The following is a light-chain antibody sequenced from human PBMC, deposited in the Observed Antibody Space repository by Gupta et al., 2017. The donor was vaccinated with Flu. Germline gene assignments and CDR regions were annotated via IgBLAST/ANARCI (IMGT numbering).Light chain of an antibody. J-gene: IGKJ1*01. CDR3: QQYRNWPPTT. V-gene: IGKV3-15*01. Sequence: IVMTHSPATLSVSPGDRATLSCRASQSVSSDLAWYQQKPGQAPRLLIHGASTRATGIAARFSGSGSGTEFTLTISSLQSEDFAVYYCQQYRNWPPTTFGQGTKVEIK. CDR1: QSVSSD. CDR2: GAS.